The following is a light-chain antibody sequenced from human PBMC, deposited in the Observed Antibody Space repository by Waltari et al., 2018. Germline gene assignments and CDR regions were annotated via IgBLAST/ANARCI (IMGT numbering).Light chain of an antibody. CDR1: QSVSSN. CDR3: QQYNRWPPIT. CDR2: DAS. Sequence: EIVMTQSPATLSVSPGETATFSCRASQSVSSNVAWYQKKPGQAPRLLIYDASTRATSIPAGFRGSGSGTEFTLTISSLQSEDFAVYYCQQYNRWPPITFGQGTRLEIK. J-gene: IGKJ5*01. V-gene: IGKV3-15*01.